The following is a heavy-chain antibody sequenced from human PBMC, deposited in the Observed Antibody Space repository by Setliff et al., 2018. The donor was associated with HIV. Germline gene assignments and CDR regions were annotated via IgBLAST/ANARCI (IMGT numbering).Heavy chain of an antibody. V-gene: IGHV1-69*13. J-gene: IGHJ4*02. Sequence: SVKVSCKASGGTFSNYGFAWVRQAPGQGLEWMGGIIPIFGSADYAQKFQGRVTITADESTSTVYLELSSLTSDDTAMYYCASKGDYYTSKTLDSWGQGTLVTVSS. CDR3: ASKGDYYTSKTLDS. D-gene: IGHD3-10*01. CDR2: IIPIFGSA. CDR1: GGTFSNYG.